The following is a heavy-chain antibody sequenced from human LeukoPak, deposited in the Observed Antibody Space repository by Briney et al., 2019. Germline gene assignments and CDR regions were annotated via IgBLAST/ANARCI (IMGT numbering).Heavy chain of an antibody. Sequence: SETLSLTCTVFGGSISSSTYYWGWIRQPPGKGLEWIGSIYYSGSTYYNPSLKSRVTISVDTSKNQFSLKLSSVTAADTAVYYCARHGYSSSWYDYWGQGTMVTVSS. CDR2: IYYSGST. V-gene: IGHV4-39*01. CDR1: GGSISSSTYY. J-gene: IGHJ4*02. D-gene: IGHD6-13*01. CDR3: ARHGYSSSWYDY.